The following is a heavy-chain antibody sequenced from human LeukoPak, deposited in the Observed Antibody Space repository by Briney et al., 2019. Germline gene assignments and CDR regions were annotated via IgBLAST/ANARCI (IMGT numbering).Heavy chain of an antibody. CDR3: ARFVRVPS. D-gene: IGHD2-2*01. V-gene: IGHV1-69*13. CDR2: ITPMFGTA. Sequence: LVKVSCKASGGTFSSYAISWVRQAPGQGLEWMGGITPMFGTANYAQKFQGRVTITADESTSTAYMELSSLRSEDTAVYYCARFVRVPSWGQGTLVTVSS. CDR1: GGTFSSYA. J-gene: IGHJ5*02.